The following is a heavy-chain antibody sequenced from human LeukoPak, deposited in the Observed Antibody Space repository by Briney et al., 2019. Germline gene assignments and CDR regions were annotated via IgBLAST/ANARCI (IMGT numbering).Heavy chain of an antibody. CDR3: AHNTVTTADDY. Sequence: SGPTLLRPTQTLTLTCTFSGFSLSTSGVGVGWIRQPPGKALEWLALIYWDDDKRYSPSLKSRLTITKDTSKNQVVLTMANMDPVDTATYYCAHNTVTTADDYWGQGTLVTVSS. D-gene: IGHD4-17*01. CDR1: GFSLSTSGVG. J-gene: IGHJ4*02. CDR2: IYWDDDK. V-gene: IGHV2-5*02.